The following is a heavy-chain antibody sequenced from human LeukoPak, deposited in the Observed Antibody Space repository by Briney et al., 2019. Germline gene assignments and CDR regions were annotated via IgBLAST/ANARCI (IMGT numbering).Heavy chain of an antibody. Sequence: GGSLRLSCTASGFTFSTYWMHWVRQAPGKGLVWVSLINSDGSYTDFADSVKGRFTISGDNAQSTLYLQMNSLRVEDTAVYYCATELRESGASSRNAFDIWGQGTVVSVSS. V-gene: IGHV3-74*01. D-gene: IGHD2-15*01. CDR3: ATELRESGASSRNAFDI. J-gene: IGHJ3*02. CDR2: INSDGSYT. CDR1: GFTFSTYW.